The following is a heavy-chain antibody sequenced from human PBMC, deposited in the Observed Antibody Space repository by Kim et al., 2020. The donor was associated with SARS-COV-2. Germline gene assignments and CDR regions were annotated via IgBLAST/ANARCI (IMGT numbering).Heavy chain of an antibody. V-gene: IGHV1-3*04. CDR2: DITANGNT. Sequence: ASVKVSCKASGYTFTRHWINWVRQAPGQGPEFMGWDITANGNTEYSQIFQDRVTFTSETSATTAYMELSSLRSEDTAVYYCARGNNGAFDLWGQGTMVTV. D-gene: IGHD1-1*01. CDR1: GYTFTRHW. J-gene: IGHJ3*01. CDR3: ARGNNGAFDL.